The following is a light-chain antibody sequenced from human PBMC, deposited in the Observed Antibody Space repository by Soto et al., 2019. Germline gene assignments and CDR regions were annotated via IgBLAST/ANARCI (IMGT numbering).Light chain of an antibody. CDR1: QSVSSY. V-gene: IGKV3-20*01. CDR3: QHHGSSLTWT. CDR2: DAS. J-gene: IGKJ1*01. Sequence: IGVTHSQATLSVSPGERVTLSCRASQSVSSYLAWYQQKPGQAPRLLIYDASTRATGIPARFSGGGSGTDFTLTISRLEPEDFAVFYCQHHGSSLTWTFGQGTKVDI.